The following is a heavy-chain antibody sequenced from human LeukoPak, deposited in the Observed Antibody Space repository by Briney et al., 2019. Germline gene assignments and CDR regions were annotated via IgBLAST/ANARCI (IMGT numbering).Heavy chain of an antibody. V-gene: IGHV3-15*01. CDR3: ARDPPPRGTYFQY. CDR1: GFTFNNAW. CDR2: IKSKTDGGTT. J-gene: IGHJ1*01. Sequence: GGSLRLSSAASGFTFNNAWMGWVRQAPGKGLEWVGRIKSKTDGGTTEYAAPVKGRFTISRDDSKNTLYLQMNSLRAEDTAVYFCARDPPPRGTYFQYWGQGTLVTVSS.